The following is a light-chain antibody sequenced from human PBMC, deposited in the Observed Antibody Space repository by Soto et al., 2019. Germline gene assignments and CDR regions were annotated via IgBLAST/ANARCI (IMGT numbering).Light chain of an antibody. CDR1: QSVSSY. V-gene: IGKV3-11*01. CDR3: QQRSNWPPLT. CDR2: DAS. Sequence: EIVLTQSPATLSLSPGERATLSCRASQSVSSYLAWYQQKPGQAPRFLIYDASNRATGIPARFSGSGSGTDFTLTISSLEPEDFAVYYCQQRSNWPPLTFGPGTKVDIK. J-gene: IGKJ3*01.